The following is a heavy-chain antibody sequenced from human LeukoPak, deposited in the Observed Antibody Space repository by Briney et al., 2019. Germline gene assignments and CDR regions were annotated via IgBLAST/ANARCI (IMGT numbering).Heavy chain of an antibody. CDR2: ISGGGGST. J-gene: IGHJ4*02. V-gene: IGHV3-23*01. CDR3: AKDRGQWLTQTDC. CDR1: GFTFSSYA. D-gene: IGHD6-19*01. Sequence: GGSLRLSCAASGFTFSSYAMSWVRQAPGKGLEWVSGISGGGGSTYYADSVEGRFTISRDNSKNTLYLQINSLRAEDTAVYYCAKDRGQWLTQTDCWAQGPRVTVPS.